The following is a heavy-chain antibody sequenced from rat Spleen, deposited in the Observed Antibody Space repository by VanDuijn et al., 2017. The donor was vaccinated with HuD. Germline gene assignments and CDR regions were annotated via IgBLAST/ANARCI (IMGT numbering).Heavy chain of an antibody. Sequence: EVQLVESGGGLVQPGRSMKLSCAASGFTFSNYYMAWVRQAPGKGLEWVATITHIGGITYYPDSVKGRFTISRDNAKSTLYLQMNSLRSEDTATYYCVKDREGGYAFDYWGQGVMVTVSS. CDR2: ITHIGGIT. CDR1: GFTFSNYY. V-gene: IGHV5-25*01. CDR3: VKDREGGYAFDY. D-gene: IGHD1-11*01. J-gene: IGHJ2*01.